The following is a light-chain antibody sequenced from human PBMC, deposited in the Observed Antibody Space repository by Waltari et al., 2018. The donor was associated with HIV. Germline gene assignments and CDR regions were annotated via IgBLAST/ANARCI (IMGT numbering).Light chain of an antibody. CDR2: EVT. V-gene: IGLV2-14*01. CDR3: SSYTSRSTQV. CDR1: SSDVGGYNY. J-gene: IGLJ1*01. Sequence: QSALTQPASVSGSPGQSITISCTGTSSDVGGYNYVFWYQQHPGKAPKLMIYEVTNRPSGVSNRFTGSKSGNTASLTISGLQAEEEADYYCSSYTSRSTQVFGTGTKVTVL.